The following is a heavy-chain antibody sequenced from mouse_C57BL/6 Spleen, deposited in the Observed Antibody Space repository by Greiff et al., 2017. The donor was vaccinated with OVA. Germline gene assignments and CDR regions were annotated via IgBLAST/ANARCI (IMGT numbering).Heavy chain of an antibody. CDR3: ASRLRRYFDY. CDR2: IHPNSGST. CDR1: GYTFTSYW. D-gene: IGHD2-4*01. Sequence: VQLQESGAELVKPGASVKLSCKASGYTFTSYWMHWVKQRPGQGLEWIGMIHPNSGSTNYNEKFKSKATLTVDKSSSTAYMQLSSLTSEDSAVYYCASRLRRYFDYWGQGTTLTVSS. V-gene: IGHV1-64*01. J-gene: IGHJ2*01.